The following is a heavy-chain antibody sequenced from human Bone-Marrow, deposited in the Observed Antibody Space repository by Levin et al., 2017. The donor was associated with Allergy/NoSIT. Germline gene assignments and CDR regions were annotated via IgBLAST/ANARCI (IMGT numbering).Heavy chain of an antibody. CDR1: GFTFTSYA. V-gene: IGHV3-23*01. J-gene: IGHJ4*02. Sequence: GGSLRLSCAASGFTFTSYAMSWVRQAPGKGLEWVSSTSGSGGSTFYADSVKGRFTFSRDNSKNTLYLQMNSLRAEDTAVYYCVRSPKGDYGGAGDYWGQGSLVTVSS. D-gene: IGHD4-17*01. CDR2: TSGSGGST. CDR3: VRSPKGDYGGAGDY.